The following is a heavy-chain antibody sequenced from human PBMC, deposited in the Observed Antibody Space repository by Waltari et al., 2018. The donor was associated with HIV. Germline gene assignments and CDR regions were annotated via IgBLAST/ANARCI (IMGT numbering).Heavy chain of an antibody. J-gene: IGHJ4*02. D-gene: IGHD6-19*01. V-gene: IGHV3-53*01. CDR1: GFTVSSNY. CDR2: IYSGGST. CDR3: ARWRYSSGWYDY. Sequence: EVQLVESGGGLIQPGGYLSLSCAASGFTVSSNYMSCFRQAPGKGLEWVSVIYSGGSTYYADSVKGRFTISRDNSKNTLYLQMNSLRAEDTAVYYCARWRYSSGWYDYWGQGTLVTVSS.